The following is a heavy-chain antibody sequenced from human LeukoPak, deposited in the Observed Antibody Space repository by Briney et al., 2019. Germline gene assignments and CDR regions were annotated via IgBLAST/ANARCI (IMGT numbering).Heavy chain of an antibody. CDR2: IYYSGST. D-gene: IGHD6-19*01. CDR3: ARLDSSGWYDRGNWFDP. V-gene: IGHV4-59*08. CDR1: GGSISSYY. J-gene: IGHJ5*02. Sequence: SETLSLTCTVSGGSISSYYWSWIRQPPGKGLEWIGYIYYSGSTNYNPSLKSRVTISVDTSKNQFSLKLSSVTAADTAVYYCARLDSSGWYDRGNWFDPWGQGTLSPSPQ.